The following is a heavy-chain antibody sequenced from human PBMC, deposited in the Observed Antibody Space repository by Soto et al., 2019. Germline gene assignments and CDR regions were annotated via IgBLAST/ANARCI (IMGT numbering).Heavy chain of an antibody. J-gene: IGHJ6*02. D-gene: IGHD3-10*01. CDR2: IVVGSGNT. V-gene: IGHV1-58*01. CDR3: AAPTGYGSGSYTYYYGMDV. CDR1: GFTFTSSA. Sequence: SVKVSCKASGFTFTSSAVQWVRQARGQRLEWIGWIVVGSGNTNYAQKFQERVTITRDMSTSTAYMELSSLRSEDTAVYYCAAPTGYGSGSYTYYYGMDVWGQGTTVTVSS.